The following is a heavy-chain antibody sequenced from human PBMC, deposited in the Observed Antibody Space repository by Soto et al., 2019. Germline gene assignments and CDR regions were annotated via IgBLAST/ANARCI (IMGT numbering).Heavy chain of an antibody. V-gene: IGHV3-7*01. CDR1: GFTFTHYW. J-gene: IGHJ4*02. CDR3: ARNRGWEMLDY. Sequence: EVQLVESGGALVQPGGSLRLSCATSGFTFTHYWMNWVSQAPGKGLEWVANINIDGTEKYYGYSVKGRFTSSRDNAKNSLSLQMDSLRDEDMAGYYCARNRGWEMLDYWGQGTLVTVS. D-gene: IGHD1-26*01. CDR2: INIDGTEK.